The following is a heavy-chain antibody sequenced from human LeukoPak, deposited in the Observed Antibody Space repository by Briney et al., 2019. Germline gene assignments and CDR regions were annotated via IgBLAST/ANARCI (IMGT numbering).Heavy chain of an antibody. D-gene: IGHD2-2*01. CDR3: ARLGFVVVPAATIYYYYYYMDV. V-gene: IGHV4-4*09. Sequence: SETLSLTCTVSGGSISSYYWSWIRQPPGKGLEWIGYIYTSGSTTYNPSLKSRVTISVDASKNQFSLKLSSVTAADTAVYYCARLGFVVVPAATIYYYYYYMDVWGKGTTVTVSS. CDR1: GGSISSYY. CDR2: IYTSGST. J-gene: IGHJ6*03.